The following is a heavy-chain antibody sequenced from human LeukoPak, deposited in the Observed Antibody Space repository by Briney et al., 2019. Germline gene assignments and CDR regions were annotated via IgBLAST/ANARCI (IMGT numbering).Heavy chain of an antibody. J-gene: IGHJ6*02. D-gene: IGHD3-16*02. CDR3: ARTSFYYDMDV. Sequence: PGESLRLSCAAPGSNITYNYMTWVRQAPGKGLEWVSLINSGGDTYYADSLKGRITVSRDTSNNALFLQMSGLRPEDTAVYYCARTSFYYDMDVWGQGTTVTVSS. CDR1: GSNITYNY. CDR2: INSGGDT. V-gene: IGHV3-53*05.